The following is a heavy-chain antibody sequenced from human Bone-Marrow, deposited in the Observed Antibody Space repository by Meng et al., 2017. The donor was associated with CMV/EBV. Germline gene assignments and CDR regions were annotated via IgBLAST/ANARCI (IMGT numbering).Heavy chain of an antibody. D-gene: IGHD3-10*01. J-gene: IGHJ6*02. V-gene: IGHV5-51*01. CDR3: ARLRGSGSYYKNTHYYYGMDV. CDR2: IYPGDSDT. Sequence: GEYLKISCKGSGYSFTSYWIGWVRQMPGKGLEWMGIIYPGDSDTRYSPSFQGQVTISADKSISTAYLQWSSLKASDTAMYYCARLRGSGSYYKNTHYYYGMDVWGQGTTVTVSS. CDR1: GYSFTSYW.